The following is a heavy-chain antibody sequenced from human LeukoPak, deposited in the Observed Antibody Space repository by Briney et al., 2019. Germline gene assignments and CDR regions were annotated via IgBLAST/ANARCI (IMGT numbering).Heavy chain of an antibody. CDR2: INPNSGGT. J-gene: IGHJ4*02. CDR1: GYTFTGYY. D-gene: IGHD3-3*01. Sequence: ASVTVSCKASGYTFTGYYMHWVRQAPGQGLEWMGRINPNSGGTNYAQKFQGRVTMTRDTSISTAYMELSRLRSDDTAVYYCARDFWSGYYYFDYWGQGTLVTVSS. CDR3: ARDFWSGYYYFDY. V-gene: IGHV1-2*06.